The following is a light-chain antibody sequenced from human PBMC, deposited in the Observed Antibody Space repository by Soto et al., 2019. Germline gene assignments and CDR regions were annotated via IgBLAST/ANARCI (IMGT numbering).Light chain of an antibody. CDR2: AAS. J-gene: IGKJ1*01. CDR3: HQTDSIPET. V-gene: IGKV1-39*01. CDR1: QSMSLF. Sequence: DIQMTQSPSSLSASVGDTVTITCRASQSMSLFLNWYQQKPGKAPILLIYAASSLQSGVPSRFSGNGSGTDFTLTISSLQPEDFATYYCHQTDSIPETFGQGTKVEIK.